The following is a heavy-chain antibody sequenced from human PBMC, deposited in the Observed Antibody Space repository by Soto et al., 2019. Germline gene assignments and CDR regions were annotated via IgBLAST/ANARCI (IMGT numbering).Heavy chain of an antibody. V-gene: IGHV4-30-4*01. J-gene: IGHJ4*02. CDR3: ARAQGSGFLVS. CDR1: GGSISSGDYY. Sequence: QVQLQESGPGLVKPSQTLSLTCTVSGGSISSGDYYWSWIRQPPGKGLEWIGYIYYSGSTYYNPSLKSRVTISVDTSRNQSALKLSSVTAADTAVYYCARAQGSGFLVSWGQGTLVTVSS. D-gene: IGHD3-10*01. CDR2: IYYSGST.